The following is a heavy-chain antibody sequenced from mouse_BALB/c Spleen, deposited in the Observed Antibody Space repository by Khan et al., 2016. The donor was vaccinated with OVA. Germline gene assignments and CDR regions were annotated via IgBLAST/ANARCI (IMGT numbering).Heavy chain of an antibody. D-gene: IGHD2-4*01. V-gene: IGHV2-2*03. Sequence: QIQLVQSGPGLVQPSQSLSITCTVSGFSLTSYGVHWVRQSPGKGLEWLGVIRSGGSTDYNEAFISRLNITKDNSKSQVFFKMNSLQSNDTAIYYCARNYDYDEGLTYWGQGTLVTVSA. CDR3: ARNYDYDEGLTY. CDR1: GFSLTSYG. CDR2: IRSGGST. J-gene: IGHJ3*01.